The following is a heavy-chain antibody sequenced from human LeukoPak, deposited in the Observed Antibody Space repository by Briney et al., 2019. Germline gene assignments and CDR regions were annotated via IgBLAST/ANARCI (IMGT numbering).Heavy chain of an antibody. V-gene: IGHV4-34*01. CDR2: INRSGDT. D-gene: IGHD3-10*01. CDR1: GGSFSGYY. Sequence: PSETLSLTCAVYGGSFSGYYWSWIRQPPGKGLEWIGEINRSGDTHYNPSLKSRVTISVDTSKNQFSLKLSPVTAADAAVYYCARGYGSGSYYAHWGQGTLVTVSS. J-gene: IGHJ4*02. CDR3: ARGYGSGSYYAH.